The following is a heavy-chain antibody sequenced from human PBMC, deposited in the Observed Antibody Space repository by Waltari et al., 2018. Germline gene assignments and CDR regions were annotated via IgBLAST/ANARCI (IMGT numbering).Heavy chain of an antibody. CDR3: ARDRGRGLYLDS. D-gene: IGHD2-15*01. CDR1: GDPMSERDW. V-gene: IGHV4-4*02. J-gene: IGHJ4*02. CDR2: SHRSGRS. Sequence: QLQLQQSGPGLVKPSESLSLTCAVSGDPMSERDWWSWVCQPPGKGLEWIGQSHRSGRSNYNPSLKSGVTLSIDTSNKQVSLRLPSATAADTAVYYCARDRGRGLYLDSWGQGTLVTVSP.